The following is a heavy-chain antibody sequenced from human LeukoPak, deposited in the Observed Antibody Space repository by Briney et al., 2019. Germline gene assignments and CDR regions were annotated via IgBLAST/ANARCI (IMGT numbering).Heavy chain of an antibody. J-gene: IGHJ4*02. CDR2: INHSGST. CDR1: GGSFSGYY. CDR3: ASSYSSSWEVYYFDY. D-gene: IGHD6-13*01. V-gene: IGHV4-34*01. Sequence: SETLSLTCAVYGGSFSGYYWSWIRQPPGKGLEWIGEINHSGSTNYNPSLKSRVTISVDTSKNQFSLKLSSVTAADTAVYYCASSYSSSWEVYYFDYWGQGTLVTVSS.